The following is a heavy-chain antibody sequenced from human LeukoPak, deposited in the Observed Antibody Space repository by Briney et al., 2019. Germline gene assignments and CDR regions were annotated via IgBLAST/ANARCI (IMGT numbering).Heavy chain of an antibody. J-gene: IGHJ4*02. V-gene: IGHV4-39*01. D-gene: IGHD3-22*01. Sequence: SETLSLTCTVSGGSISSSSYYWGWIRQPPGKGLEWIGSIYYSGSTYYNPSLKSRVTISVDTSKNQFSLKLSSVTAADTAVYYCAATYYYDSSGHYWGQGTLVTVSS. CDR1: GGSISSSSYY. CDR3: AATYYYDSSGHY. CDR2: IYYSGST.